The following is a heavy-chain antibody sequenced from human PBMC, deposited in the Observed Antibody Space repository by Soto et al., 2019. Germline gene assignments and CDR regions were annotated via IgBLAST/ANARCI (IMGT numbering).Heavy chain of an antibody. CDR1: GFTYSTYT. D-gene: IGHD3-10*01. J-gene: IGHJ4*02. CDR3: AKGMVRGVIIDF. Sequence: PGGSLRLSCAASGFTYSTYTMHWVRQAPGKGLEWVAVISYDGNNKFYADSVKGRFTISRDNSKNTLYLQMNSLRAEDTAVYYCAKGMVRGVIIDFSGQATLVTVSS. CDR2: ISYDGNNK. V-gene: IGHV3-30-3*01.